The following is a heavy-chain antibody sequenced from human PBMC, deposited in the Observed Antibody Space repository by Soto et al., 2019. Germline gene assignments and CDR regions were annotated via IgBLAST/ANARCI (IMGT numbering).Heavy chain of an antibody. CDR1: GGTFSSYT. CDR2: IIPILGIA. J-gene: IGHJ3*02. Sequence: SVKVSCKASGGTFSSYTISWVRQAPGQGLEWMGRIIPILGIANYAQKFQGRVTITAGKSTSTAYMELSSLRSEDTAVYYCATRLRFLEWLSPDAFDIWGQGTMVTVSS. V-gene: IGHV1-69*02. CDR3: ATRLRFLEWLSPDAFDI. D-gene: IGHD3-3*01.